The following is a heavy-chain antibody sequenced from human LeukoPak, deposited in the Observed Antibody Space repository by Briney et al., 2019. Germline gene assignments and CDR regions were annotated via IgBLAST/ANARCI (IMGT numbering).Heavy chain of an antibody. CDR1: GYTFTSYG. D-gene: IGHD6-13*01. CDR2: ISAYNGNT. V-gene: IGHV1-18*01. CDR3: ARDRMPSIAAAGTVYYYYGMDV. J-gene: IGHJ6*02. Sequence: ASVKVSCKASGYTFTSYGISWVRQAPGQGLEWMGWISAYNGNTNYAQKLQGRVTMTTDTSTSTAYMELRSLRSDDTAVYYCARDRMPSIAAAGTVYYYYGMDVWGQGTTVTVSS.